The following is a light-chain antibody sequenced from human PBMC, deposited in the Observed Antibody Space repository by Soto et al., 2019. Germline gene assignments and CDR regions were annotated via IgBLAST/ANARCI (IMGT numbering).Light chain of an antibody. CDR2: LEGSGSY. J-gene: IGLJ3*02. Sequence: QSVLTQSSSASASLGSSVKFTCTLSSGHSSYIIAWHQQQPGKAPRYLMKLEGSGSYNKGSGVPDRFSGSSSGADRYLTISNLPFEDEADYYCETWDSNIWVFGGGTQLTVL. CDR1: SGHSSYI. CDR3: ETWDSNIWV. V-gene: IGLV4-60*02.